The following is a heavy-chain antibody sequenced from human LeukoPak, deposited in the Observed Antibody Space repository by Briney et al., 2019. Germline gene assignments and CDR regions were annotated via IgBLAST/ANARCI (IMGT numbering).Heavy chain of an antibody. CDR2: ISSSSSYI. CDR1: GFTFSIYG. Sequence: PGGSLRLSCAASGFTFSIYGMGWVRQAPGKGLEWVSSISSSSSYIYYADSVKGRFTISRDNAKNSLYLQMNSLRAEDTAVYYCAREGMYYYDSSGYYDYWGQGTLVTVSS. J-gene: IGHJ4*02. D-gene: IGHD3-22*01. CDR3: AREGMYYYDSSGYYDY. V-gene: IGHV3-21*01.